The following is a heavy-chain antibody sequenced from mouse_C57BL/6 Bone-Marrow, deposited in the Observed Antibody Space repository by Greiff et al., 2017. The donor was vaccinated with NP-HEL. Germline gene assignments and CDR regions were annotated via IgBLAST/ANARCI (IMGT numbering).Heavy chain of an antibody. CDR1: GFTFSDYG. CDR3: ARNQLAWFAY. Sequence: EVKLVESGGGLVKPGGSLKLSCAASGFTFSDYGMHWVRQAPEKGLEWVAYISSGSSTIYYAATVKGRFTISRDNAKNTLFLQMTSLRSEDTAMYYCARNQLAWFAYWGQGTLVTVSA. CDR2: ISSGSSTI. D-gene: IGHD4-1*02. V-gene: IGHV5-17*01. J-gene: IGHJ3*01.